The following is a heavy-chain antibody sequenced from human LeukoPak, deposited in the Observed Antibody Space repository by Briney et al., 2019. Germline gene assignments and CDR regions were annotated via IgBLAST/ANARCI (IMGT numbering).Heavy chain of an antibody. CDR3: TRDYYDSSGYQGDFDY. V-gene: IGHV3-49*03. CDR1: GFTFGDYA. CDR2: IRSKAYGGTT. D-gene: IGHD3-22*01. Sequence: GGSLRLSCTASGFTFGDYAMSWFRQAPGKGLEWVGFIRSKAYGGTTEYAASVKGRFTISRDDSKSIAYLQMNSLKTEDTAVYYCTRDYYDSSGYQGDFDYWGQGTLVTVSS. J-gene: IGHJ4*02.